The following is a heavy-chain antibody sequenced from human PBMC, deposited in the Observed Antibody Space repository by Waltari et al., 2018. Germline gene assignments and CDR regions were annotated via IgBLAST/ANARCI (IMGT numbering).Heavy chain of an antibody. CDR1: GFTVSSNY. CDR2: IYSGGST. J-gene: IGHJ4*02. V-gene: IGHV3-53*01. D-gene: IGHD4-17*01. CDR3: ARGDDYGDLRLSGGY. Sequence: EVQLVESGGGLIQPGGSLRLSCAASGFTVSSNYMSWVRQAPGKGLEGVSVIYSGGSTDYADSVKGRFTISRDNSKNTLYLQMNSLRAEDTAVYYCARGDDYGDLRLSGGYWGQGTLVTVSS.